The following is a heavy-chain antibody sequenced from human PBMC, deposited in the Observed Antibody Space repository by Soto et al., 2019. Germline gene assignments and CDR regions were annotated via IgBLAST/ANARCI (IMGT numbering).Heavy chain of an antibody. J-gene: IGHJ4*02. CDR3: ARGFPRRLIAAPFDY. CDR2: INSDGSST. CDR1: GFTFSSYW. D-gene: IGHD6-6*01. V-gene: IGHV3-74*01. Sequence: GGSLRLSCAASGFTFSSYWMHWVRQAPGKGLVWVSRINSDGSSTSYADSVKGRFTISRDNSKNTLYLQMNTLRADDTAVYYCARGFPRRLIAAPFDYWGQGTLVTV.